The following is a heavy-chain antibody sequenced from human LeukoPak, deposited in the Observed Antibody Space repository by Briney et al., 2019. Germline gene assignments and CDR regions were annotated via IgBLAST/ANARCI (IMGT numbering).Heavy chain of an antibody. CDR2: INHSGST. Sequence: SETLSLTCAVYGGSFSGYYWSWIRQPPGKGLEWIGEINHSGSTNYNPSLKSRVTISVDTSKNQFSLKLSSVTAPDTAVYYCARAGCGGDCYEMGAFDIWGQGTMVTVSS. CDR1: GGSFSGYY. J-gene: IGHJ3*02. D-gene: IGHD2-21*02. V-gene: IGHV4-34*01. CDR3: ARAGCGGDCYEMGAFDI.